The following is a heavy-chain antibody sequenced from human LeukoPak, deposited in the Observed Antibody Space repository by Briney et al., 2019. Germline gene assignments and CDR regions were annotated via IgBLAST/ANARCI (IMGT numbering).Heavy chain of an antibody. CDR1: GGSISSISYY. D-gene: IGHD2-21*02. V-gene: IGHV4-39*01. CDR2: MYHNGST. J-gene: IGHJ4*02. Sequence: SETLSLTCTASGGSISSISYYWGWIRQPPGKGLEWIGSMYHNGSTYYNPSLKSRVTISVDTSKNQFSLKLSSVTAADTAVYYCARLLGGVVTAIPEYYFDYWGQGTLVTVSS. CDR3: ARLLGGVVTAIPEYYFDY.